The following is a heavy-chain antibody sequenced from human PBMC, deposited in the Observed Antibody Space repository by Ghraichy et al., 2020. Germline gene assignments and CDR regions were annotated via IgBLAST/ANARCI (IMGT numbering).Heavy chain of an antibody. V-gene: IGHV3-33*01. Sequence: GGSLRLSCAASGFTFSSYGMHWVRQAPGKGLEWVAVIWYDGSNKYYADSVKGRFTISRDNSKNTLYLQMNSLRAEDTAVYYCAREDSTYEGGYYYYYYGMDVWGQGTTVTVSS. D-gene: IGHD2-2*01. CDR3: AREDSTYEGGYYYYYYGMDV. J-gene: IGHJ6*02. CDR1: GFTFSSYG. CDR2: IWYDGSNK.